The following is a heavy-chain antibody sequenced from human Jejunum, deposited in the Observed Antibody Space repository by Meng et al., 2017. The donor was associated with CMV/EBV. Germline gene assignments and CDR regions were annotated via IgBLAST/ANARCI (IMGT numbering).Heavy chain of an antibody. CDR2: IKSDGSEE. J-gene: IGHJ4*02. D-gene: IGHD2-2*01. V-gene: IGHV3-7*01. CDR3: ARDCSTSCPFQPRGDY. CDR1: FTFSNYW. Sequence: FTFSNYWMSWVRQAPGKGLEWVATIKSDGSEEHYVDSVRGRFTISRDNAKNSLHLQIDSLRAEDTAVYHCARDCSTSCPFQPRGDYWGQGTLVTVSS.